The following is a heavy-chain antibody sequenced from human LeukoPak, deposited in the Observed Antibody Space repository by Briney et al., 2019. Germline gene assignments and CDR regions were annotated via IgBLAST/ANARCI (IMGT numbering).Heavy chain of an antibody. D-gene: IGHD1-1*01. CDR3: ARARRERRDPYNWFDP. CDR1: GGSISSGNYH. V-gene: IGHV4-61*02. J-gene: IGHJ5*02. CDR2: IYSSGKT. Sequence: PSETLSLTCTVSGGSISSGNYHWIWLRQPAGKGLEWIGRIYSSGKTNYNPSLKSRVIISINTSKKQFSLRLTSVTAADTAVYYCARARRERRDPYNWFDPWGQGTLVTVSS.